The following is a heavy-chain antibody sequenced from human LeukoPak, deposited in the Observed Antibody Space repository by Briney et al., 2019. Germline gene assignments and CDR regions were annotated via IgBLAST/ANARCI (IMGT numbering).Heavy chain of an antibody. CDR3: ARDGSSWYIPGQSNYYYYYGMDV. Sequence: PGGSLRLSCAASGFTVSSNYMSWVRQAPGKGLEWVSVIYSGGSTYYADSVKGRFTISRDNSKNTLYLQMNSLRAEDTAVYYCARDGSSWYIPGQSNYYYYYGMDVWGQGTTVTVSS. CDR2: IYSGGST. J-gene: IGHJ6*02. CDR1: GFTVSSNY. D-gene: IGHD6-13*01. V-gene: IGHV3-66*01.